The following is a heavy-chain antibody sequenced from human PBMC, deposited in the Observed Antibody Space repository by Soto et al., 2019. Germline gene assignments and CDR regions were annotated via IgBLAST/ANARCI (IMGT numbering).Heavy chain of an antibody. J-gene: IGHJ6*03. CDR1: GFTFSSYA. CDR2: ISGSGGST. D-gene: IGHD1-26*01. CDR3: AKGALLDYYYYMDV. V-gene: IGHV3-23*01. Sequence: GGSLRLSCAASGFTFSSYAMSWVRQAPGKGLEWVSAISGSGGSTYYADSVKGRFTISRDNSKNTLYLQMNSLRAEDTAVYYYAKGALLDYYYYMDVWGKGTTVNVSS.